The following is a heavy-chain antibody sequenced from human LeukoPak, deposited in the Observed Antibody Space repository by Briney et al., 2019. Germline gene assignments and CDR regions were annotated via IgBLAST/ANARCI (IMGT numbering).Heavy chain of an antibody. CDR1: GFTFSSYA. Sequence: GGSLRLSCAASGFTFSSYAMSWVRQAPGKGLEWVSAISGSGGSTYYADSVKGRFTISRDNSKNTLYLQMNSLRAEDTAVYFCARDWGDGYNYFDYWGQGTLVTVSS. J-gene: IGHJ4*02. D-gene: IGHD5-24*01. V-gene: IGHV3-23*01. CDR2: ISGSGGST. CDR3: ARDWGDGYNYFDY.